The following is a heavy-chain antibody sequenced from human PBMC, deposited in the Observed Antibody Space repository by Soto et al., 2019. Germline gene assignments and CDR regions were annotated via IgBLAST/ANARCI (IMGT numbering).Heavy chain of an antibody. CDR2: IYPSDSDT. D-gene: IGHD3-3*01. CDR3: ARGGVSTRTFDY. Sequence: PGESLKISCKGSGYNFAGYWIAWVRQMPGKGLELMGIIYPSDSDTRYRPSFQGQVAISADKSISSAYLQWSSLRASDTAMYYCARGGVSTRTFDYWGQGTPVTVSS. J-gene: IGHJ4*02. V-gene: IGHV5-51*01. CDR1: GYNFAGYW.